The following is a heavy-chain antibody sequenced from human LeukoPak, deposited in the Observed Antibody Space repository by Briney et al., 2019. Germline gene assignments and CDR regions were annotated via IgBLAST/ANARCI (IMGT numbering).Heavy chain of an antibody. CDR3: ARETAPRMVRGVTIFDY. CDR1: GGSISSGDYY. Sequence: SETLSLTCTVSGGSISSGDYYWSWIPQPPGKGLEWIGYIYYSGSTYYNPSLKSRVTISVDTSKNQFSLKLSSVTAADTAVYYCARETAPRMVRGVTIFDYWGQGTLVTVSS. D-gene: IGHD3-10*01. V-gene: IGHV4-30-4*01. CDR2: IYYSGST. J-gene: IGHJ4*02.